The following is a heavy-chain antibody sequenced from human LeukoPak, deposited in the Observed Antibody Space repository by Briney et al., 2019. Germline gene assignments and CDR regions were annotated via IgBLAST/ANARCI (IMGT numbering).Heavy chain of an antibody. D-gene: IGHD3-10*01. V-gene: IGHV3-30-3*01. CDR1: GFTFSSYA. J-gene: IGHJ4*02. Sequence: GGSLRLSRAASGFTFSSYAMHWVRQAPGKGLEWVAVISYDGGNKYYADSVKGRFTISRDNSKNTLYLQMNSLRAEDTAVYYCARDHRGVRDYFDYWGQGTLVTVSS. CDR3: ARDHRGVRDYFDY. CDR2: ISYDGGNK.